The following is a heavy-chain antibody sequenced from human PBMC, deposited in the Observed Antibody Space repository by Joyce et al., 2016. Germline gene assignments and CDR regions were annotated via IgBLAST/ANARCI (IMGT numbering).Heavy chain of an antibody. Sequence: QVQLVESGGGVAQPGRSLRLSCADAGFTFNRYAMQWVRQTPGTGLGLVAVISPDGSKKFYSDAVKDRFIISRDNSNKMVFVQMNSLRVEDTGVYYCARSPSNSWHTFDSWGQGTLVSVSS. CDR1: GFTFNRYA. V-gene: IGHV3-30-3*01. CDR3: ARSPSNSWHTFDS. D-gene: IGHD2-2*01. CDR2: ISPDGSKK. J-gene: IGHJ4*02.